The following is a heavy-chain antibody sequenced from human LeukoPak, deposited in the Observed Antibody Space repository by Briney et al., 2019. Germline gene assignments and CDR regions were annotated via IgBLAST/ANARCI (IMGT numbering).Heavy chain of an antibody. V-gene: IGHV4-39*01. D-gene: IGHD3-22*01. CDR1: GGSISSSSYS. J-gene: IGHJ3*02. Sequence: SETLSLTCTVSGGSISSSSYSWGWIRQPPGKGLEWIGSIYYSGSTYYNPSLKSRVTISVDTSKNQFSLKLSSVTAADTAVYYCARSYYYDSSGYRIWRWADAFDIWGQGTMVTVSS. CDR3: ARSYYYDSSGYRIWRWADAFDI. CDR2: IYYSGST.